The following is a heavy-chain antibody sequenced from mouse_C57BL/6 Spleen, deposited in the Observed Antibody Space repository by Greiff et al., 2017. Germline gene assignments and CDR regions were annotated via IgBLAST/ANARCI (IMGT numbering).Heavy chain of an antibody. CDR3: ARDTFHYYFDY. J-gene: IGHJ2*01. CDR2: ISYDGSN. CDR1: GYSITSGYY. Sequence: VQLVESGPGLVKPSQSLSLTCSVTGYSITSGYYWNWIRQFPGNKLEWMGYISYDGSNNYNPSLKNRISITRDTSKNQFFLKLNSVTTEDTATYYCARDTFHYYFDYWGQGTTLTVSS. D-gene: IGHD5-1*01. V-gene: IGHV3-6*01.